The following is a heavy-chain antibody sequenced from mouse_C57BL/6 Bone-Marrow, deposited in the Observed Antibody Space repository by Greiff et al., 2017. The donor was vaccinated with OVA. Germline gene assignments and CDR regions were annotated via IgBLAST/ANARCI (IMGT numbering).Heavy chain of an antibody. V-gene: IGHV10-3*01. J-gene: IGHJ3*01. Sequence: EVQLVESGGGLVQPKGSLKLSCAASGFTFTTYAMPWVRQAPGQGLEWVARIRRESSSYAKYYADSVKDSFTISRDDSQSMLYLQMNNLKTEDTAMYCCVRVRELFFAYWGQGTLVTVSA. CDR3: VRVRELFFAY. CDR2: IRRESSSYAK. CDR1: GFTFTTYA.